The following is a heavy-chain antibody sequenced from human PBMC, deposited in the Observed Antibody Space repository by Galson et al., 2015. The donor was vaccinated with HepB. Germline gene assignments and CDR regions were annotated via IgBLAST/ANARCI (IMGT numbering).Heavy chain of an antibody. Sequence: SLRLSCAASGFTFSSYWMHWVRQAPGKGLVWVSRINSDGSSTSYADSVKGRFTISRDNAKNTLYLQMNSLRAEDTAVYYCGLWGGGSDAFDIWGQGTMVTVSS. D-gene: IGHD4/OR15-4a*01. CDR2: INSDGSST. CDR1: GFTFSSYW. J-gene: IGHJ3*02. V-gene: IGHV3-74*01. CDR3: GLWGGGSDAFDI.